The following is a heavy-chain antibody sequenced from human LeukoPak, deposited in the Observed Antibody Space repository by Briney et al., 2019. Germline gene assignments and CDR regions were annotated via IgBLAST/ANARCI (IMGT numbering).Heavy chain of an antibody. Sequence: ASETLSLTCTVSGGSISSGGYYWSWIRQPPGKGLEWIGYIYHSGSTYYNPSLKSRVTISVDRSKNQFSLKLSSVTAADTAVYYCARVPDTAMVHFDYWGQGTLVTVSS. CDR2: IYHSGST. J-gene: IGHJ4*02. D-gene: IGHD5-18*01. CDR1: GGSISSGGYY. CDR3: ARVPDTAMVHFDY. V-gene: IGHV4-30-2*01.